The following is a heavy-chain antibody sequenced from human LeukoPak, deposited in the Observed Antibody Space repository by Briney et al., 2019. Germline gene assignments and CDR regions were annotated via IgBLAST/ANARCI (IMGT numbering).Heavy chain of an antibody. CDR2: MSYDGSNK. J-gene: IGHJ4*02. CDR1: GFTFSTYV. V-gene: IGHV3-30*04. CDR3: ARDNCSGGSCYWGAIDY. D-gene: IGHD2-15*01. Sequence: GGSLRLSCAASGFTFSTYVMHWVRQAPGKGLEWVAFMSYDGSNKYYADSVKGRFTISRDNSKNTLYLQMNSLRAEDTAVYHCARDNCSGGSCYWGAIDYWGQGTLVTVSS.